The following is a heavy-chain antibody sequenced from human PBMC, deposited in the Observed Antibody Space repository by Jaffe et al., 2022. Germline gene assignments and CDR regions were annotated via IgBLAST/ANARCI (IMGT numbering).Heavy chain of an antibody. V-gene: IGHV3-49*04. CDR1: GFTFGDYA. D-gene: IGHD2-2*01. CDR3: TRDAPDIYCSSTSCYFTWGGTYYYYYYYMDV. CDR2: IRSKAYGGTT. J-gene: IGHJ6*03. Sequence: EVQLVESGGGLVQPGRSLRLSCTASGFTFGDYAMSWVRQAPGKGLEWVGFIRSKAYGGTTEYAASVKGRFTISRDDSKSIAYLQMNSLKTEDTAVYYCTRDAPDIYCSSTSCYFTWGGTYYYYYYYMDVWGKGTTVTVSS.